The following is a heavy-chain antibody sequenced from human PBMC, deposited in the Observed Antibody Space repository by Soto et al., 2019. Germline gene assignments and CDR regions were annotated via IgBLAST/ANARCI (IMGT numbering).Heavy chain of an antibody. J-gene: IGHJ6*02. CDR2: IYSGDSDT. D-gene: IGHD3-16*02. CDR3: ARVISNFRYYYYPMDV. CDR1: GYTFTDYW. Sequence: GESRKISCNGPGYTFTDYWIGWVRRLPGKGLEWVGIIYSGDSDTRYSPSFQGHVTITVDKSTSTAYMQWNTLKASDTAMYYCARVISNFRYYYYPMDVWGQGTTVTVSS. V-gene: IGHV5-51*01.